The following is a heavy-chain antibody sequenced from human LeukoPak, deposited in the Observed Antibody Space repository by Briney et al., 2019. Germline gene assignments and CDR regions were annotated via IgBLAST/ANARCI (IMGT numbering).Heavy chain of an antibody. Sequence: ASETLSLTCTVSGGSITNYYWSWIRQPPGKGLECIGYIYYSGSTNYNPSLKSRVTISLHTSKNRFSLKLNSVTAADTAVYYCARGVPYGPSYEFFDYWGQGTLVTVSS. CDR2: IYYSGST. CDR1: GGSITNYY. J-gene: IGHJ4*02. CDR3: ARGVPYGPSYEFFDY. D-gene: IGHD3-10*01. V-gene: IGHV4-59*01.